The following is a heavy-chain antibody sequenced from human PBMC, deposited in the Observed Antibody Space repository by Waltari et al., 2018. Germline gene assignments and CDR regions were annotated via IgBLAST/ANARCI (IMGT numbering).Heavy chain of an antibody. CDR3: GRDRGYGQSDS. D-gene: IGHD5-18*01. V-gene: IGHV3-7*03. Sequence: EVQLVESGGGLVQPGGSLRLSFAASGFTFSNYWMSWVRQAPGKGLEWVANIKQDGSEKDYVDSVKGRFTISRDNAKNSLYLQMNSLRAEDTAVYYCGRDRGYGQSDSWGQGTLVTVSS. CDR2: IKQDGSEK. CDR1: GFTFSNYW. J-gene: IGHJ4*02.